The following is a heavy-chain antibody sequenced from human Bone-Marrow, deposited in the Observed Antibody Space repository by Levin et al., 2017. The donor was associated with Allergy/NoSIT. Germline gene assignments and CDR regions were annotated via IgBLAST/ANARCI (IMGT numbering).Heavy chain of an antibody. D-gene: IGHD6-6*01. CDR1: GFTFHRHA. Sequence: PGGSLRLSCAASGFTFHRHAVHWVRQAPGKGLEWVAVISFDGSNEYYADSVKGRFTISRDNAKNTLFLQMNGLRPDDTAVYYCARDVATFYYTTSSFGMDVWGQGTTVTVSS. CDR3: ARDVATFYYTTSSFGMDV. CDR2: ISFDGSNE. V-gene: IGHV3-30-3*01. J-gene: IGHJ6*02.